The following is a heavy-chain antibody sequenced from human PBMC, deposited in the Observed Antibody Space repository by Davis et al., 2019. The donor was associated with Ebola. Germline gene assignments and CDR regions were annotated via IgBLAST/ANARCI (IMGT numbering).Heavy chain of an antibody. D-gene: IGHD5-18*01. CDR1: GGTFNSYA. CDR3: GRGIQLWTFDY. V-gene: IGHV1-69*13. CDR2: IIPIFGTT. Sequence: SVKVSCKTSGGTFNSYAISWVRQAPRQELEWMGGIIPIFGTTTYAQKFQGRVTITADEATSTAYMELSSLRSEDTAVYYCGRGIQLWTFDYWGQGTLVTVSS. J-gene: IGHJ4*02.